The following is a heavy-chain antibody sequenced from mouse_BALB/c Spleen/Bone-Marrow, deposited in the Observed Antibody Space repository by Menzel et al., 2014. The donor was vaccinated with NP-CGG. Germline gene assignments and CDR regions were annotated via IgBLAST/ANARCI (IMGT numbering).Heavy chain of an antibody. D-gene: IGHD1-1*01. CDR2: INPESSTI. V-gene: IGHV4-1*02. J-gene: IGHJ4*01. CDR3: ARLGYYGMMAY. Sequence: EVKVVESGGGLVQPGGSLKLSCAASGFDFSRYWMGWVRQAPGRGLKWIGEINPESSTINYTPSLKDKFIISRDNAKNALYLQMSKVRSEDTALYFCARLGYYGMMAYWGQGTSVTVSS. CDR1: GFDFSRYW.